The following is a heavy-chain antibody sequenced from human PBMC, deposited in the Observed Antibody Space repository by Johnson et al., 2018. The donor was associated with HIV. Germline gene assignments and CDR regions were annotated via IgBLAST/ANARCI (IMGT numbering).Heavy chain of an antibody. Sequence: VQLVESGGGVVQPGRSLRLSCAASGFTFSSYGMHWVRQAPGKRLEWVSGITNSGASTYYSDSVKGRFTISRDNSKNTLYLQMNSLRPQDTALYYCAKGRRELLLPPDAFDFWGQGTLVTVSS. CDR2: ITNSGAST. J-gene: IGHJ3*01. V-gene: IGHV3-23*04. CDR1: GFTFSSYG. CDR3: AKGRRELLLPPDAFDF. D-gene: IGHD2-15*01.